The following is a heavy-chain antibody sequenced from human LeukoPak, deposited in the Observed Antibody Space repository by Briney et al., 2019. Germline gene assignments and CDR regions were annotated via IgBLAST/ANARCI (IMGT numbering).Heavy chain of an antibody. CDR2: ISGSGGTT. Sequence: GGSLRLSCAASGFTFSSYAMTWVRQAPGKGLEWVSVISGSGGTTYYADSVKGRFTISRDNSKNTLYLQMNSLRAEDTAVYYCAREAAVAGLDYWGQGTLVTVSS. CDR1: GFTFSSYA. D-gene: IGHD6-19*01. J-gene: IGHJ4*02. V-gene: IGHV3-23*01. CDR3: AREAAVAGLDY.